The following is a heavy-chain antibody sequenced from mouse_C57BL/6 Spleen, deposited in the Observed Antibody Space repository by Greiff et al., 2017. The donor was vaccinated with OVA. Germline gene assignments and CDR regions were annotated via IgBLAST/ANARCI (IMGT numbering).Heavy chain of an antibody. D-gene: IGHD4-1*01. CDR3: GRQGQLTGEFDY. CDR1: GFSFNTYA. Sequence: EVMLVESGGGLVQPKGSLKLSCAASGFSFNTYAMNWVRQAPGKGLEWVARIRSKSNNYATYYADSVKDRFTISRDDSESMLYLQMNNLKTEDTAMYYCGRQGQLTGEFDYWGQGTTLTVSS. CDR2: IRSKSNNYAT. V-gene: IGHV10-1*01. J-gene: IGHJ2*01.